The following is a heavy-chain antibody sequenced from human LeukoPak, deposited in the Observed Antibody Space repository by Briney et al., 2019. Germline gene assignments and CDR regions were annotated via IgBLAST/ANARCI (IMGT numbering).Heavy chain of an antibody. D-gene: IGHD2-15*01. J-gene: IGHJ2*01. V-gene: IGHV1-8*01. CDR3: ARPYCSGGDCLRYFDL. CDR2: MNPISGNT. Sequence: ASVRVSFKASGYTFTSYDISWVRQATGQGLEWMVWMNPISGNTGYAQNFQGRVTMTRSTSISTAYMELSSLRSEDTAVYYCARPYCSGGDCLRYFDLWGRGTLITVSS. CDR1: GYTFTSYD.